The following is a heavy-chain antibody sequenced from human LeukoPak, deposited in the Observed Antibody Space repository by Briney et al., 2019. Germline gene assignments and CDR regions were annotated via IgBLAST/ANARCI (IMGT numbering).Heavy chain of an antibody. CDR3: ARAPTIGTTAIFDY. D-gene: IGHD5-24*01. J-gene: IGHJ4*02. CDR1: GFTLSTYA. CDR2: ISSGSSTI. V-gene: IGHV3-48*04. Sequence: GGSLRLSCEASGFTLSTYAINWVRQAPGKGPEWVSYISSGSSTIYYADSVKGRFTISRDNAKNSLFLQMNSLGAEDTAVYYCARAPTIGTTAIFDYWGQGTLVTVSS.